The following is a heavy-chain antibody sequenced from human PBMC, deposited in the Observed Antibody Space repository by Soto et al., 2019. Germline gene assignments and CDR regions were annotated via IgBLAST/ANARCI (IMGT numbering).Heavy chain of an antibody. D-gene: IGHD3-10*01. CDR3: ARCKSIGSGSHLDYYYYGMDV. CDR2: IYYSGST. Sequence: SETLSLTCTVSGGSISSYYWSWIRQPPGKGLEWIGYIYYSGSTNYNPSLKSRVTITVDTSKNQFSLKLSSVTAADTAVYYCARCKSIGSGSHLDYYYYGMDVWGQGTTVTVSS. V-gene: IGHV4-59*01. CDR1: GGSISSYY. J-gene: IGHJ6*02.